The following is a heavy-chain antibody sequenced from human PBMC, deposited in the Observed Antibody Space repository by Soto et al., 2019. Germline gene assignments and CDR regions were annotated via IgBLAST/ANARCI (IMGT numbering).Heavy chain of an antibody. CDR3: ARDSSSWYRGFNWFDP. CDR1: GGTFSSYA. V-gene: IGHV1-69*06. CDR2: IIPIFGTA. D-gene: IGHD6-13*01. Sequence: ASVKVSCKASGGTFSSYAISWGRQAPGQGLEWMGGIIPIFGTANYAQKFQGRVTITADKSTSTAYMELSSLRSEDTAVYYCARDSSSWYRGFNWFDPWGQGTLVTVSS. J-gene: IGHJ5*02.